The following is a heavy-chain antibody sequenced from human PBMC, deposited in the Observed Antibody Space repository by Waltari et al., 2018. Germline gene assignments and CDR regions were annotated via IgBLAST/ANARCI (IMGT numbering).Heavy chain of an antibody. J-gene: IGHJ4*02. D-gene: IGHD3-10*01. CDR2: IVPMLAKT. Sequence: QVQLVQSGAEVKKPGSSVKVSCKVSGGTFSSYTITWVRQVAGHGLEWMGRIVPMLAKTDYSQNSQGRVTITADISSTTAYMDIDSLTSEDSAVYFCARARGGSGREFDSWGQGTLVIVSS. V-gene: IGHV1-69*08. CDR3: ARARGGSGREFDS. CDR1: GGTFSSYT.